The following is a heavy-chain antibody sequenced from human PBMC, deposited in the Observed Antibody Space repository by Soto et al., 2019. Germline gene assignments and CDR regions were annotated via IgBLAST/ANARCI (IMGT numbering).Heavy chain of an antibody. D-gene: IGHD3-22*01. J-gene: IGHJ5*02. V-gene: IGHV3-30*18. CDR2: ISYDGSNK. CDR3: AKLPYDSSGYFNWFDP. Sequence: PGKGLEWVAVISYDGSNKYYADSVKGRFTISRDNSKNTLYLQMNSLRAEDTAVYYCAKLPYDSSGYFNWFDPWGQGTLVTVSS.